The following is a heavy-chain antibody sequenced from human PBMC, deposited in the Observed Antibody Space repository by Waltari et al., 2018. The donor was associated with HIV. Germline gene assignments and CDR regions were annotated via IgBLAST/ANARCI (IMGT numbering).Heavy chain of an antibody. CDR2: MYYSGST. CDR1: GGSISSGDYY. Sequence: QVQLQESGPGLVKPSQTLSLTCTVSGGSISSGDYYWSWIRQPPGKGLEWIGYMYYSGSTYSNPSLKSRVTISVDTSKNQFSLKRSSVTAADTAVYYCARVKIVGNWFDPWGQGTLVTVSS. CDR3: ARVKIVGNWFDP. D-gene: IGHD1-26*01. V-gene: IGHV4-30-4*01. J-gene: IGHJ5*02.